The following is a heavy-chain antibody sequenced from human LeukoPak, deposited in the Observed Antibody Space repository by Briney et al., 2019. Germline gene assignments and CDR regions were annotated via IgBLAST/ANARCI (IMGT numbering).Heavy chain of an antibody. J-gene: IGHJ4*02. D-gene: IGHD3-10*01. CDR3: AKVGVWFGELSYFDY. V-gene: IGHV3-43D*04. CDR2: ISWDGGST. Sequence: GGSLRLSCAASGFTFDDYAMHWVRQAPGKGLEWVSLISWDGGSTYYADSVKGRFTISRDNSKNTLYLQMNSLRAEDTAVYYCAKVGVWFGELSYFDYWGQGTLVTVSS. CDR1: GFTFDDYA.